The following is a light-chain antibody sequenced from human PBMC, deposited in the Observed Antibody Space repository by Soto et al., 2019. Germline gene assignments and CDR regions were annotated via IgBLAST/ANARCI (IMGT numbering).Light chain of an antibody. CDR3: AAWDDSLSGPV. CDR1: SSNIGSNY. V-gene: IGLV1-47*01. CDR2: RNN. Sequence: QSVLTQPPSASGTPGQWVTISCSGSSSNIGSNYVYWYQQLPGTAPKLLIYRNNQRPSGVPDRFSGSKSGTSASLAISGRRSEDEADYYCAAWDDSLSGPVFGGGTKLTVL. J-gene: IGLJ2*01.